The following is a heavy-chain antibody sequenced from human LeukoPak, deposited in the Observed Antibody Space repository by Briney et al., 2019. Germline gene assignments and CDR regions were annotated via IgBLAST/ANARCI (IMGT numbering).Heavy chain of an antibody. CDR2: ISSSGSTI. J-gene: IGHJ4*02. D-gene: IGHD2-15*01. Sequence: AGGSLRLSCAASGFTVSSNYMSWVRQAPGKGLEWVSYISSSGSTIYYADSVKGRFTISRDNAKNSLYLQMNSLRAEDTAVYYCARIRLYSIDYWGQGTLVTVSS. V-gene: IGHV3-11*01. CDR3: ARIRLYSIDY. CDR1: GFTVSSNY.